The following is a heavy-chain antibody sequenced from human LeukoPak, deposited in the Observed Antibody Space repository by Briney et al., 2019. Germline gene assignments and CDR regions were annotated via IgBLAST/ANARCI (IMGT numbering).Heavy chain of an antibody. J-gene: IGHJ4*02. CDR1: GFTFDDYA. CDR3: ARGDCYDSSGCPFDY. D-gene: IGHD3-22*01. CDR2: ISWNSGSI. V-gene: IGHV3-9*01. Sequence: GGSLRPSCAASGFTFDDYAMHWIRQAPGKGLEWVSGISWNSGSIGYEDSVKGRSAISRDNAKNSLYLRMNSLRAEDTALYYCARGDCYDSSGCPFDYWGQGTLVTVSS.